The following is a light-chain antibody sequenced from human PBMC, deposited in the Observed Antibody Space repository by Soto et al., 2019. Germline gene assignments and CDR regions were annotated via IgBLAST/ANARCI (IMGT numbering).Light chain of an antibody. CDR2: DVS. V-gene: IGLV2-14*01. CDR3: SSYTSSSTPGVL. J-gene: IGLJ2*01. CDR1: SSDVGGYNY. Sequence: SVLTQPASVSGSPGQSITISCTGTSSDVGGYNYVSWYQQYPGKAPKLMIYDVSNRPSGVSNRFIGSKSGNTASLTISGLQAEDEGDYYCSSYTSSSTPGVLFGGGTKVTVL.